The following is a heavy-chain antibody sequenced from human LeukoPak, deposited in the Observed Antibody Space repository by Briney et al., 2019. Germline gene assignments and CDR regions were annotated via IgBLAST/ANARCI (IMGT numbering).Heavy chain of an antibody. CDR3: ARDYGGSEGVIFDY. D-gene: IGHD4-23*01. V-gene: IGHV3-48*01. J-gene: IGHJ4*02. Sequence: GGSLRLSCAASGFTFSSYAMNWVRQAPGKGLEWVPYISSSSSTIYYADSVKGRFTISRDNAKNSLYLQMNSLRAEDTAVYYCARDYGGSEGVIFDYWGQGTLVTVSS. CDR2: ISSSSSTI. CDR1: GFTFSSYA.